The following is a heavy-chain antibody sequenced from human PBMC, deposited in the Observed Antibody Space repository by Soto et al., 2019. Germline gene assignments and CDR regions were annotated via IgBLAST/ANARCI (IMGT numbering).Heavy chain of an antibody. D-gene: IGHD1-1*01. CDR1: GGSVRDGSYY. Sequence: SETLSLTCSLSGGSVRDGSYYWAWLRQPPGKGLEWIGHIYHSGSTIYTTSLKSRVTISRDTSKSQFSLNLNSMTAADTAVYYCAGYNWNYYFDPWRQGTLVTVSS. CDR2: IYHSGST. V-gene: IGHV4-61*01. CDR3: AGYNWNYYFDP. J-gene: IGHJ5*02.